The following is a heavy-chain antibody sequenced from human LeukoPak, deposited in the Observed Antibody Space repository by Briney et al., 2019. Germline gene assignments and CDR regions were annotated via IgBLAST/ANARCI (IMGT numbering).Heavy chain of an antibody. CDR3: ARDRHDILTAYKPFPTDFDY. CDR1: GFMFRSYG. V-gene: IGHV3-30*03. Sequence: GRSLRLSCAASGFMFRSYGIHWVRQAPGKGLEWVAVISHETSIKYYADSVKGRFTISRDNAKNSLYLQMNSLRAEDTAVYYCARDRHDILTAYKPFPTDFDYWGRGTLVTVSS. CDR2: ISHETSIK. D-gene: IGHD3-9*01. J-gene: IGHJ4*02.